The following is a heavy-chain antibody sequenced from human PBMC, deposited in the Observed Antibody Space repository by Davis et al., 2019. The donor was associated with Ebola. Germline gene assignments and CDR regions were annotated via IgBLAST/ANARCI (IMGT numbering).Heavy chain of an antibody. J-gene: IGHJ6*02. CDR3: ARGLLRRYYYGMDV. CDR2: ISGSGGST. V-gene: IGHV3-23*01. D-gene: IGHD3-22*01. CDR1: RFTFANYA. Sequence: GGSLRLSCAASRFTFANYAMSWVRQAPGKGLEWVSAISGSGGSTYYADSVKGRFTISRDNSGNTLFLQMNSLRAEDTAVYYCARGLLRRYYYGMDVWGQGTTVTVSS.